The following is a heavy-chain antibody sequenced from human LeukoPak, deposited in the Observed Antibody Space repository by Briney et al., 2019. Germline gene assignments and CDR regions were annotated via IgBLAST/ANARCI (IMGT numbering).Heavy chain of an antibody. CDR2: ISGSGGST. J-gene: IGHJ4*02. D-gene: IGHD6-13*01. CDR1: GFTFSSYA. CDR3: ARTDRRSSSWPFDY. Sequence: GGSLRLSCAASGFTFSSYAMSWVRQAPGKGLEWVSAISGSGGSTYYADSVKGRFTISRDNSKNTLYLQMNSLRAEDTAVYYCARTDRRSSSWPFDYWGQGTLVTVSS. V-gene: IGHV3-23*01.